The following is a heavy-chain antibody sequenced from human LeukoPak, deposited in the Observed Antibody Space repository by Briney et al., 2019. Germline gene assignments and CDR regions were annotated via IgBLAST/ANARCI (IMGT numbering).Heavy chain of an antibody. CDR3: ARGPYSSSWYWYFDL. Sequence: PGGSLRHSCAASGFTFEDYGMSWVRQAPGKGLEWVSGINWNGGSTYFADSVKGRFTISRDNAKDSLYLQMNSLRVEDTAFYYCARGPYSSSWYWYFDLWGRGTLVTVSS. CDR1: GFTFEDYG. CDR2: INWNGGST. J-gene: IGHJ2*01. D-gene: IGHD6-13*01. V-gene: IGHV3-20*04.